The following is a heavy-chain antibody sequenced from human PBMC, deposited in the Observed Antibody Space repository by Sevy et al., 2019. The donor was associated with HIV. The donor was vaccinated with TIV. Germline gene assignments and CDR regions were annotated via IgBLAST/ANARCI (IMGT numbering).Heavy chain of an antibody. CDR2: IYHTGST. Sequence: SETLSLTCAVSGGSISSGIYSWNWIRQPPGKGLEWIGYIYHTGSTYYYPSLKSRVTISVDRSKNQFSLKLSSVTAADTDVYYCAGDNGDYPYYFDHWGQGTLVTVSS. J-gene: IGHJ4*02. V-gene: IGHV4-30-2*01. D-gene: IGHD4-17*01. CDR3: AGDNGDYPYYFDH. CDR1: GGSISSGIYS.